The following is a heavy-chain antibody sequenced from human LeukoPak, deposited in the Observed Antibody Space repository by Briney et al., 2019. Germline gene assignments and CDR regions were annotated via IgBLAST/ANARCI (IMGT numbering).Heavy chain of an antibody. V-gene: IGHV4-31*03. J-gene: IGHJ4*02. Sequence: SETLSLTCTVSGGSISSGGYYWSWIRQHPGKGLERIVYIYYSGSTYYNPSLKSRVTLSVDTSKNQFSLKLSSVTAADTAVYYCATNYYDSSGYYSLGYWGQGTLVTVSS. D-gene: IGHD3-22*01. CDR1: GGSISSGGYY. CDR2: IYYSGST. CDR3: ATNYYDSSGYYSLGY.